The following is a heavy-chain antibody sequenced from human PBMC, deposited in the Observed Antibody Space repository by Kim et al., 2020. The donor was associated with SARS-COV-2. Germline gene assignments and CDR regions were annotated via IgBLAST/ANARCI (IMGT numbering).Heavy chain of an antibody. V-gene: IGHV4-34*01. D-gene: IGHD2-21*01. CDR3: ARGWGNIVVVIANFRRQRGFDP. CDR1: GGSFRGYY. J-gene: IGHJ5*02. CDR2: INHSGST. Sequence: SETLSLTCAVYGGSFRGYYWSWIRQPPGKGLEWIGEINHSGSTNYNPSLTSRVTMSVDTSKNQFSLKLSSVTAADTAVYYCARGWGNIVVVIANFRRQRGFDPWGQGTLVTVSS.